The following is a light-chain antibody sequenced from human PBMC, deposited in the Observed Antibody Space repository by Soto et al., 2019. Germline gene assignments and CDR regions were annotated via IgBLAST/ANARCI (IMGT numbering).Light chain of an antibody. CDR2: NNN. CDR3: AAWDDSLSGYV. J-gene: IGLJ1*01. V-gene: IGLV1-44*01. Sequence: QSVLTQPPSTSGTPGQRVPISCSGSSSNIGSNVIDWYQQLPGTAPKLLIYNNNQRPSGVPDRFSGSKSGTSASLAISGLQSEDEADYYCAAWDDSLSGYVFGTATKLTVL. CDR1: SSNIGSNV.